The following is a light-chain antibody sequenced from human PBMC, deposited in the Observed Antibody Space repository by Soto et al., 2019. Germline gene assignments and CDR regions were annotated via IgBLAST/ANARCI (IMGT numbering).Light chain of an antibody. J-gene: IGKJ1*01. CDR1: QSVSSSY. CDR2: GAS. Sequence: EIGLTQSPGTLSLSPGERATFSCRASQSVSSSYLAWYQQKPGQAPKLLIYGASSRDTGIPDRVSGSGSGTDFIITISRREPEDFAVYYCQQYGRSTWTFGQGTKVEIK. CDR3: QQYGRSTWT. V-gene: IGKV3-20*01.